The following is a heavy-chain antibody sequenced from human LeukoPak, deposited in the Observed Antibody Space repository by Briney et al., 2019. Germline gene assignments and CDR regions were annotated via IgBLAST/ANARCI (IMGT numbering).Heavy chain of an antibody. V-gene: IGHV1-2*06. J-gene: IGHJ3*02. CDR3: ARGGARPNDAFDI. CDR2: INPNTGGT. Sequence: ASVKVSCKASGYTFTGYYMHWVRQAPGQGLEWRGRINPNTGGTNYAQKFQGRVTMTRDTSISTAYMELSRLTSDDTAMYYCARGGARPNDAFDIWGQGTMVTVSS. D-gene: IGHD1-26*01. CDR1: GYTFTGYY.